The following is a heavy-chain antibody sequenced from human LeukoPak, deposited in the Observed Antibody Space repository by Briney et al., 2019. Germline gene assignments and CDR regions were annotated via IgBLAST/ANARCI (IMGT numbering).Heavy chain of an antibody. CDR2: IYTSGST. J-gene: IGHJ6*03. D-gene: IGHD3-9*01. V-gene: IGHV4-4*09. Sequence: SETLSLTCTVSGGSISSYYWSWIRQPPGKGLEWIGYIYTSGSTNYNPSLKSRVTISVDTSKNQFSLKLSSVTAADTAVYYCARRAHYYDILTGRYYYYMDVWGKGTTVTVSS. CDR3: ARRAHYYDILTGRYYYYMDV. CDR1: GGSISSYY.